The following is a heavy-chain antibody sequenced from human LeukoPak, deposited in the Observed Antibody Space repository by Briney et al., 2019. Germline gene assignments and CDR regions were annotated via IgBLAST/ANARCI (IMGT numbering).Heavy chain of an antibody. CDR2: INIDGSST. CDR1: GFTFSTYW. Sequence: GGSLRLSCAASGFTFSTYWMHWVRQAPGKGLVWVSRINIDGSSTLYADSVRGRFTISRDNAKNTLYLQMNSLRAEDTAMYCCASRPEWGGDQHWGQGTLVTVSS. V-gene: IGHV3-74*01. CDR3: ASRPEWGGDQH. J-gene: IGHJ1*01. D-gene: IGHD1-26*01.